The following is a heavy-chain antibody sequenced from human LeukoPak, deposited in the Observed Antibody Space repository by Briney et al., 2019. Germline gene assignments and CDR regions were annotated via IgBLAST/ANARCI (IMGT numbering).Heavy chain of an antibody. Sequence: GASVKVSCKASGYTFTSYGISWVRQAPGQGLEWMGWISASNGNTNYAQKLQGRVTMTTDTSTSTAYMELRSLRSDDTAVYYCARSPGYCSSTSCYVLTDWGQGTLVTVSS. V-gene: IGHV1-18*01. CDR1: GYTFTSYG. D-gene: IGHD2-2*01. CDR2: ISASNGNT. CDR3: ARSPGYCSSTSCYVLTD. J-gene: IGHJ4*02.